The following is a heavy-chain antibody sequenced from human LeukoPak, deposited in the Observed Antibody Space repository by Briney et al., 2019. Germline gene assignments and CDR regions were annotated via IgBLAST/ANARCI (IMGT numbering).Heavy chain of an antibody. Sequence: GESLKISCKGSGYSFTSYWISWVRQTPGKGLEWMGRIDPSDSYTNYSPFFQGHVTISADKSISTAYLQWSSLKASDTAMYYCARLSSGSYYTYYYGMDVWGKGTTVTVSS. CDR1: GYSFTSYW. J-gene: IGHJ6*04. CDR2: IDPSDSYT. D-gene: IGHD3-10*01. V-gene: IGHV5-10-1*01. CDR3: ARLSSGSYYTYYYGMDV.